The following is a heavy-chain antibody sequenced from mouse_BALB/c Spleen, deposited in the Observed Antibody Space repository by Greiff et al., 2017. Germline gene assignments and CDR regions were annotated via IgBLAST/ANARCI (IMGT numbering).Heavy chain of an antibody. D-gene: IGHD2-4*01. J-gene: IGHJ2*01. CDR2: INPYNDGT. Sequence: VQLQQSGPELVKPGASVKMSCKASGYTFTSYVMHWVKQKPGQGLEWIGYINPYNDGTKYNEKFKGKATLTSDKSSSTAYMELSSLTSEDSAVYYCARRAMSTTTGAHFDYWGQGTTLTVSS. V-gene: IGHV1-14*01. CDR1: GYTFTSYV. CDR3: ARRAMSTTTGAHFDY.